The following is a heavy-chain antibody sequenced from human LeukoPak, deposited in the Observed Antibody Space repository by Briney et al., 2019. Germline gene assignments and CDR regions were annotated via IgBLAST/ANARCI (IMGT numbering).Heavy chain of an antibody. Sequence: GGSLRLSCAASGFTFSSYSMNWVRRAPGKGLEWVSSISSSSSYIYYADSVKGRFTISRDNAKNSLYLQMNSLRAEDTAVYYCARDKGYFDWLSTNYYYYMDVWGKGTTVTVSS. CDR3: ARDKGYFDWLSTNYYYYMDV. V-gene: IGHV3-21*01. D-gene: IGHD3-9*01. CDR2: ISSSSSYI. CDR1: GFTFSSYS. J-gene: IGHJ6*03.